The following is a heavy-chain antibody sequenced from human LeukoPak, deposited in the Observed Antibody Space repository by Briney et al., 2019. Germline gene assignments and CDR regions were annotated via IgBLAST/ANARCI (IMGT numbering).Heavy chain of an antibody. CDR3: ARDDAAEGIVGD. CDR2: ISSSSSYI. CDR1: GFTFSSYS. Sequence: GGSLRLSCAASGFTFSSYSMNWVRQAPGRGLEWVSSISSSSSYIYYADSVKGRFTISRGNAKNSLYLQMNSLRAEDTAVYYCARDDAAEGIVGDWGQGTLVTVSS. D-gene: IGHD1-26*01. V-gene: IGHV3-21*01. J-gene: IGHJ4*02.